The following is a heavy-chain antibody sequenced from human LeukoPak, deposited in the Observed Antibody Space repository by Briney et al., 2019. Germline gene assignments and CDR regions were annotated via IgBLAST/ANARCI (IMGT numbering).Heavy chain of an antibody. CDR2: ISGGSEDT. D-gene: IGHD6-13*01. J-gene: IGHJ6*02. Sequence: GGSLRLSCTASGFTFGGYAMSWVRQAPGKGLEWVSSISGGSEDTYYADSVKGRFTISRDNSKTTLYLQMNSLRAEDTAVYYCARAIAQYSNSWLYFYYGLDVWGQGTTVTVSS. CDR1: GFTFGGYA. V-gene: IGHV3-23*01. CDR3: ARAIAQYSNSWLYFYYGLDV.